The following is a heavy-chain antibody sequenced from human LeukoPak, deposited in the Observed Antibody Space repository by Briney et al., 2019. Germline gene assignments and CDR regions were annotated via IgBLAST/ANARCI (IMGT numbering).Heavy chain of an antibody. J-gene: IGHJ4*02. CDR3: ARVGDSSGYI. Sequence: GGSLRLSCAASGFIFSSYSINWVRQAPGKGLEWVSSIGSSSSHKYADSVKGRFTISRDNAKNSLFLQMNSLRAEDTAVYYCARVGDSSGYIWGQGTLVTVSS. V-gene: IGHV3-21*01. CDR2: IGSSSSH. D-gene: IGHD3-22*01. CDR1: GFIFSSYS.